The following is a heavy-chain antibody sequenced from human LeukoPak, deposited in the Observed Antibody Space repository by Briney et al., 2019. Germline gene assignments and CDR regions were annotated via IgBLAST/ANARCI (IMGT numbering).Heavy chain of an antibody. CDR1: GFTFGNEA. J-gene: IGHJ4*02. CDR3: AKSGISGYYSSFDY. CDR2: ISGSGGST. V-gene: IGHV3-23*01. D-gene: IGHD3-22*01. Sequence: PGGSLRLSCAASGFTFGNEAMSWVRQAPGKGLEWVSAISGSGGSTYYADSVKGRFTISRDNSKNTLYLQMNSLRAEDTAVYYCAKSGISGYYSSFDYWGQGTLVTVSS.